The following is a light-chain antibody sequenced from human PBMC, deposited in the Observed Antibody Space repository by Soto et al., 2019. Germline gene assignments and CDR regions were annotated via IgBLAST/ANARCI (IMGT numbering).Light chain of an antibody. CDR3: SSYTSTTILV. CDR2: EVS. Sequence: QSALTQPASVSGSPGQSITISCTGTNSDVGGYNYVSWYQQHPGKAPKLMIYEVSNRPSGVSNRFSGSKSGNTASLTISGLQAEDEADYYCSSYTSTTILVFGTGTKVTVL. V-gene: IGLV2-14*01. CDR1: NSDVGGYNY. J-gene: IGLJ1*01.